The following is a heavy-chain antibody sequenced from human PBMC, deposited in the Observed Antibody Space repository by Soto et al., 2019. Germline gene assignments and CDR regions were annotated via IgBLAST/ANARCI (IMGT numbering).Heavy chain of an antibody. D-gene: IGHD2-2*01. CDR1: GYTFTGYY. Sequence: ASVKVSCKASGYTFTGYYMHWVRQAPGQGLEWMGWINPNSGGTNYAQKFQGWVTMTRDTSISTAYMELSSLRSDDTSVYYCARALVVVPAAIVFGMDVWGQGTTVTVSS. CDR3: ARALVVVPAAIVFGMDV. J-gene: IGHJ6*02. CDR2: INPNSGGT. V-gene: IGHV1-2*04.